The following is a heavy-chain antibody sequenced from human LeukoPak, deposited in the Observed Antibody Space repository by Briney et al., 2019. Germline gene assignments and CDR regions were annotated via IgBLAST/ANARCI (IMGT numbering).Heavy chain of an antibody. CDR1: GGTFSSYA. V-gene: IGHV1-69*04. Sequence: SVKVSCKASGGTFSSYAISWVRQAPGQGLEWMGRIIPILGIANYAQKFQGRVTITADKSTSTAYMELSSLRSEDTAVYYCARRGVHCSGGSYYWLPWGQGTLVTVSS. J-gene: IGHJ5*02. CDR2: IIPILGIA. D-gene: IGHD2-15*01. CDR3: ARRGVHCSGGSYYWLP.